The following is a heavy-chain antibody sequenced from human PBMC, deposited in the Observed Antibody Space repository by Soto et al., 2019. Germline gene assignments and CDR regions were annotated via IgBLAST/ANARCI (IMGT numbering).Heavy chain of an antibody. D-gene: IGHD3-3*01. J-gene: IGHJ6*02. CDR3: ARGYKIFGVVTYYYYGMDV. Sequence: GGSLRLSCAASGFTFSSYWMSWVRQAPGKGLEWVANIKQDGSEKYYVDSVKGRVTISRDNAKNSLYLQMNSLRAEDTAVYYCARGYKIFGVVTYYYYGMDVWGQGTTVTVSS. CDR2: IKQDGSEK. CDR1: GFTFSSYW. V-gene: IGHV3-7*01.